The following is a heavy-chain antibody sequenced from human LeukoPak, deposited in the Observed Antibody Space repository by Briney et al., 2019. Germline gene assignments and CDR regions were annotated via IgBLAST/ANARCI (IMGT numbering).Heavy chain of an antibody. CDR1: GGSISSSSYY. CDR3: ARVPSSSFDWLSHHDY. Sequence: SETLSLTCTVSGGSISSSSYYWGWIRQPPGKGLEWIGSIYYSGSTYYNPSLKSRVTISVDTSKNQFSLKLSSVTAADTAVYYCARVPSSSFDWLSHHDYWGQGTLVTVSS. V-gene: IGHV4-39*01. CDR2: IYYSGST. J-gene: IGHJ4*02. D-gene: IGHD3-9*01.